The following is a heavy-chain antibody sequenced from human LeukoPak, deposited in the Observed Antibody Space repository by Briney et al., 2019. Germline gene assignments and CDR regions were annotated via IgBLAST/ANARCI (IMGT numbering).Heavy chain of an antibody. Sequence: GGSLRLSCAASGFTFSSYAMSWVRQAPGKGLEWVAVISYDGSNKYYADSVKGRFTISRDNSKNTLYLQMNSLRAEDTAVYYCARDHYDSSGYSDAFDIWGQGTMVTVSS. CDR1: GFTFSSYA. J-gene: IGHJ3*02. CDR3: ARDHYDSSGYSDAFDI. D-gene: IGHD3-22*01. V-gene: IGHV3-30-3*01. CDR2: ISYDGSNK.